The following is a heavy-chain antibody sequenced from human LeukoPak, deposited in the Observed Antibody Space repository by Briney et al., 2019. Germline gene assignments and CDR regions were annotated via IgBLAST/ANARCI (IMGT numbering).Heavy chain of an antibody. CDR2: ISGTGGTT. D-gene: IGHD3-22*01. CDR1: GLTFSNYA. CDR3: AGGPSYYYDSRWFDP. Sequence: TGGSLRLSCAASGLTFSNYAMSWVRQAPGKGLDWVSAISGTGGTTYYADSVKGRFTISRDNSKNTLYLQMNSLRAEDTAVYYCAGGPSYYYDSRWFDPWGQGTLVTVSS. V-gene: IGHV3-23*01. J-gene: IGHJ5*02.